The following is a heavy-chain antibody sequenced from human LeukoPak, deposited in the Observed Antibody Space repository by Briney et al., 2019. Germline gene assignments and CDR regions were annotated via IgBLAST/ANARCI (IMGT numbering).Heavy chain of an antibody. D-gene: IGHD3-10*01. V-gene: IGHV3-23*01. Sequence: PGGSLRLSCAASGFTFSSYAMSWVRQAPGKGLEWVSAISGSGGSTYYADSVKGRFTISRDNSKNTLYLQMNSLRAEDTAVYYCAKDNSRDGFGEFSFDYWGQGTLVTVSS. CDR1: GFTFSSYA. J-gene: IGHJ4*02. CDR2: ISGSGGST. CDR3: AKDNSRDGFGEFSFDY.